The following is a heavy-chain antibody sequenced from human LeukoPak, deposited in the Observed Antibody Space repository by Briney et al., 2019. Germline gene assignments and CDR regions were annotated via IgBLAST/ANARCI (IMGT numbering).Heavy chain of an antibody. V-gene: IGHV3-30*02. Sequence: PGGSLRLSCAASGFTFSSYGMHWVRQAPGKGLEWVAFIRYDGSNKYYADSVKGRFTVSRDNARKSLYLQMNSLRAEDTAVYYCARGEWSSSPFDFWGQGTLVTVSS. CDR2: IRYDGSNK. CDR1: GFTFSSYG. J-gene: IGHJ4*02. CDR3: ARGEWSSSPFDF. D-gene: IGHD6-6*01.